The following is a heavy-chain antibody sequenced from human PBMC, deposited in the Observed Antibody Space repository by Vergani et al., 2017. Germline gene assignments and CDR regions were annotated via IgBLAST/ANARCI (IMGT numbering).Heavy chain of an antibody. CDR2: VDPEDGET. CDR1: GYTFTDHY. D-gene: IGHD4-17*01. Sequence: EVQLVQSGAEVKKPGATLKISCKVSGYTFTDHYMHWVKQAPGKGLEWMGLVDPEDGETIYAEKFKGRVTIAADTSTDTAHLELSSLRSEDTAMYYCATPLTVTTGRMEVWGQGTTVIVSS. V-gene: IGHV1-69-2*01. CDR3: ATPLTVTTGRMEV. J-gene: IGHJ6*02.